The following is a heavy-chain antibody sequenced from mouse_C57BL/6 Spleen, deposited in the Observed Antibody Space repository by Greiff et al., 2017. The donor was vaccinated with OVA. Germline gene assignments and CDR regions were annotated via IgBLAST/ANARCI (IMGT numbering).Heavy chain of an antibody. CDR1: GYTFTSYW. D-gene: IGHD3-2*02. J-gene: IGHJ3*01. CDR2: IDPSDSET. V-gene: IGHV1-52*01. Sequence: QVQLQQPGAELVRPGSSVKLSCKASGYTFTSYWMHWVKQRPIQGLEWIGNIDPSDSETHYNQKFKDKATLTVDKSSSTAYMQLSSLTSEDSAVYYWARGGAAQTQAWCAYWGQGTLVTVSA. CDR3: ARGGAAQTQAWCAY.